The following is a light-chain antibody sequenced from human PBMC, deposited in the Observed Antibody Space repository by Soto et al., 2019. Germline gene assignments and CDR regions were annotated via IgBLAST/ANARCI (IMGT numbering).Light chain of an antibody. V-gene: IGLV2-23*02. CDR1: NSDVGSYNL. Sequence: QSVLTQPASVSGSPGQSITISCTGTNSDVGSYNLVSWYQQHPGKAPKVMIYEVSKRPSGVPNRFSGSKSGNTASLTISGLQAEDEADYYCCSYAGSSTYVFGNGTKLTVL. J-gene: IGLJ1*01. CDR3: CSYAGSSTYV. CDR2: EVS.